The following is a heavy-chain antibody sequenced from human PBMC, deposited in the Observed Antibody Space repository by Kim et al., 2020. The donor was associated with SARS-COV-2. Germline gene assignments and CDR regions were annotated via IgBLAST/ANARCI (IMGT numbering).Heavy chain of an antibody. V-gene: IGHV3-23*01. Sequence: ADAGEGRFTITRDNTKNTLYLQKNSRRAEDTAVYYCAEHSRKAAADAFDIWGQGTMVTVSS. D-gene: IGHD6-25*01. CDR3: AEHSRKAAADAFDI. J-gene: IGHJ3*02.